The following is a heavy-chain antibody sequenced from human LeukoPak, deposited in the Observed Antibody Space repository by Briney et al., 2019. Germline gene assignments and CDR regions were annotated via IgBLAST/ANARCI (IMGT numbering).Heavy chain of an antibody. CDR2: ISDSGDIT. J-gene: IGHJ3*02. V-gene: IGHV3-23*01. D-gene: IGHD1-26*01. CDR1: GFTFSSYA. CDR3: AKDRRGGSYYAATLDI. Sequence: GGSLRLSCTASGFTFSSYAMSWVRQAPRKGLEWVSGISDSGDITYCADSVKGRFTISRDNSKNTLYVQMNSLRVEDTAVYFCAKDRRGGSYYAATLDIWGPGTMVTVSS.